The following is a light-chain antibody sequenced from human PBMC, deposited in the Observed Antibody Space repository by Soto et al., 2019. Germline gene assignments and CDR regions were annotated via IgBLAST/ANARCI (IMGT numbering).Light chain of an antibody. CDR2: EVT. CDR3: YSFTGISTSLFV. Sequence: VLTNAASGNGAALHSLPIFCTGTSRDIGTSNLVSWYQQYPGKAPKLMIYEVTKRPSGISYRFSGSKSGSTASLTISGLQPEDEADYYCYSFTGISTSLFVFGTGTKVTVL. J-gene: IGLJ1*01. V-gene: IGLV2-23*02. CDR1: SRDIGTSNL.